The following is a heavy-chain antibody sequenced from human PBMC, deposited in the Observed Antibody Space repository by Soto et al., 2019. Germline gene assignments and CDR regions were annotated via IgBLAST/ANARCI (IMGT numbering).Heavy chain of an antibody. V-gene: IGHV1-18*01. D-gene: IGHD1-1*01. J-gene: IGHJ4*02. CDR3: ARGRYGDY. CDR2: ISAHNGNT. CDR1: GYTFTTYG. Sequence: QVHLVQSGAEVKKPGASVKVSCKGSGYTFTTYGITWVRQAPGQGLEWMGWISAHNGNTNYAQKLQGRVNVTRDTSTRTAYMALSSLRYEETAVYYCARGRYGDYWGQGALVTVSS.